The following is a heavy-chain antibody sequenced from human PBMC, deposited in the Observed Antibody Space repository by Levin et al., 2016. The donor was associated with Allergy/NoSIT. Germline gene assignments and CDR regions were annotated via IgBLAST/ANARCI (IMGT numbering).Heavy chain of an antibody. D-gene: IGHD6-25*01. V-gene: IGHV4-34*01. J-gene: IGHJ4*02. Sequence: GSLRLSCAVYGGSFSGYYWSWIRQPPGKGLEWIGEINHSGSTNYNPSLKSRVTISVDTSKNQFSLKLSSVTAADTAVYYCAGPARALDYWGQGTLVTVSS. CDR2: INHSGST. CDR1: GGSFSGYY. CDR3: AGPARALDY.